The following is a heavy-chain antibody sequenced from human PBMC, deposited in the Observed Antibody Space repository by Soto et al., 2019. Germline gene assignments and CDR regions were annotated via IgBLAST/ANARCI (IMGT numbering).Heavy chain of an antibody. V-gene: IGHV1-24*01. J-gene: IGHJ6*02. D-gene: IGHD6-19*01. Sequence: GASVKVSCKASGYTFTGYYMHWVRQAPGQGLEWMGGFDPEDGETIYAQKFQGRLTMTEDTSTDTAYMELSSLRSEDTAVYYCATFPQWLAYGMDVWGQGTTVTVSS. CDR2: FDPEDGET. CDR1: GYTFTGYY. CDR3: ATFPQWLAYGMDV.